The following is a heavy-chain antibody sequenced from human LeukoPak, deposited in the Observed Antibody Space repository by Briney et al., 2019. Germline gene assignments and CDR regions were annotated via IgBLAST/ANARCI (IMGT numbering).Heavy chain of an antibody. J-gene: IGHJ4*02. CDR3: AKAAAAPGFDF. CDR1: GFTSSSYA. D-gene: IGHD6-13*01. V-gene: IGHV3-23*01. CDR2: VSGSGDRM. Sequence: GGSLRLSCAASGFTSSSYALNWVRQAPGKGLEWVATVSGSGDRMYHADSVKGRFTISRDNAKNTIYLQMNSLRAEDTALYYCAKAAAAPGFDFWGQGTLVTVSS.